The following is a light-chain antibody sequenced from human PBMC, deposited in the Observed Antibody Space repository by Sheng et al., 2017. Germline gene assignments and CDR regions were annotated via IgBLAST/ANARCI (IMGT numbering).Light chain of an antibody. CDR3: QQRTNWAT. V-gene: IGKV3-11*01. CDR2: DAS. Sequence: EIVLTQSPATLSSSPGERATLSCRASQSVSSYLAWYQQKPGQAPRLLMYDASNRATGIPARFSGSGSGTDFTLTISSLEPEDSAVYYCQQRTNWATFGQGTRLEIK. J-gene: IGKJ5*01. CDR1: QSVSSY.